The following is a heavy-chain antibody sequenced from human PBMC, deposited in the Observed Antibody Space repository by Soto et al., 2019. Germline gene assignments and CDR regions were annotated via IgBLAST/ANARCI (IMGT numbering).Heavy chain of an antibody. CDR3: ARCIQQDYYYGMDV. CDR1: GYTFYSHS. D-gene: IGHD5-18*01. CDR2: ISSDNGNT. Sequence: QAQLVQSGAEVKKPGASVKVSCKASGYTFYSHSISWVRQAPGQGLEWMGRISSDNGNTRYAQKFRGRVTMTTDTTXSTVYMELRNLRSDDTDVYYCARCIQQDYYYGMDVWGQGTTVTVSS. V-gene: IGHV1-18*01. J-gene: IGHJ6*02.